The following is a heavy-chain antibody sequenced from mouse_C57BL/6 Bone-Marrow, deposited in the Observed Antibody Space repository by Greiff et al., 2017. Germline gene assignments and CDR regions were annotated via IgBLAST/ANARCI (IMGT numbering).Heavy chain of an antibody. V-gene: IGHV1-55*01. CDR2: IYPGSGST. CDR3: ARSWYYGIPYAMDY. D-gene: IGHD1-1*01. Sequence: QVQLKQPGAELVKPGASVKMSCKASGYTFTSYWITWVKQRPGQGLEWIGDIYPGSGSTNYNEKFKSKATLTVDTSSSTAYMQLSSLTSEDSAVYYCARSWYYGIPYAMDYWGQGTSVTVSS. CDR1: GYTFTSYW. J-gene: IGHJ4*01.